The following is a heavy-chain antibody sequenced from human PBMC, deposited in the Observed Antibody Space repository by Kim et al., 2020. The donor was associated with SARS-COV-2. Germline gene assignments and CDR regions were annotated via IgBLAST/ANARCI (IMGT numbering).Heavy chain of an antibody. Sequence: SETLSLTCTVSGGSITSISFYWGWIRQTPGEKMEWIGSMYHTGSSYYNPSLKSRVTISVDTSKNQFFLNVRSVTAADTAVYYCARSCFGELFPCCFDPWG. CDR1: GGSITSISFY. J-gene: IGHJ5*02. D-gene: IGHD3-10*01. CDR2: MYHTGSS. V-gene: IGHV4-39*01. CDR3: ARSCFGELFPCCFDP.